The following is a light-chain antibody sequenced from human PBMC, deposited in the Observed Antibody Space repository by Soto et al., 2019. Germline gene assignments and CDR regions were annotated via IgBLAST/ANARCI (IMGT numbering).Light chain of an antibody. Sequence: EIVMTQSPATLSLSPGDSATLSCRGSQSVSSSYLAWYQQKPGQAPRLLIYDESTRATGIPARFSGSGPGTDFNLTISGLQSEDFAVYYCQKYNNWPQTCGQGTKVDIK. CDR1: QSVSSSY. J-gene: IGKJ1*01. V-gene: IGKV3-15*01. CDR2: DES. CDR3: QKYNNWPQT.